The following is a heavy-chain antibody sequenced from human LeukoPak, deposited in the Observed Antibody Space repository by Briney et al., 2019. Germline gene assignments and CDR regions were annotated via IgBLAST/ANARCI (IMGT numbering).Heavy chain of an antibody. V-gene: IGHV3-30*04. J-gene: IGHJ4*02. CDR2: IAYDGSSK. CDR1: GFTFSSYA. D-gene: IGHD3-10*01. CDR3: ARGTYYYGSGSYYPPDY. Sequence: PGGSLRLSCAASGFTFSSYAMHWVRQAPGKGLEWVAVIAYDGSSKYYAASVKGRFTISRDNSKNTLSLQMNSLRAEDTAVYYCARGTYYYGSGSYYPPDYWGQGTLVTVSS.